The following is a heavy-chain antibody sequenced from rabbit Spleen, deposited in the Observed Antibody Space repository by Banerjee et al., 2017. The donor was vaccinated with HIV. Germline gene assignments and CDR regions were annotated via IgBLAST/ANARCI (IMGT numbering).Heavy chain of an antibody. Sequence: QSLEESGGDLVQPGASLTLTCKASGFDFNSVAMHWVRQAPGKGLEWIACIYAGSSGSTYYASWAKGRFTISKTSSTTVTLQVTSLTVADTATYFCTRDDGSGHYIDGYFNLWGQGTLVTVS. J-gene: IGHJ4*01. D-gene: IGHD1-1*01. CDR1: GFDFNSVA. CDR2: IYAGSSGST. CDR3: TRDDGSGHYIDGYFNL. V-gene: IGHV1S40*01.